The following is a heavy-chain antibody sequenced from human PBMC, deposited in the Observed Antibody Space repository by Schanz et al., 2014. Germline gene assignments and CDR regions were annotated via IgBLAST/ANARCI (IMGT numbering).Heavy chain of an antibody. CDR3: ARGYSSSMDV. V-gene: IGHV3-66*01. Sequence: EVRLVESGGGLVEPGGSLRLSCSGSGFTFSEVYMSWVRQAPGKGLEWVSVIYSGGSTYYADSVKGRFTISRDNSKNTLYLQMNSLRAEDTAVYYCARGYSSSMDVWGQGTTVTVSS. CDR2: IYSGGST. CDR1: GFTFSEVY. D-gene: IGHD6-6*01. J-gene: IGHJ6*02.